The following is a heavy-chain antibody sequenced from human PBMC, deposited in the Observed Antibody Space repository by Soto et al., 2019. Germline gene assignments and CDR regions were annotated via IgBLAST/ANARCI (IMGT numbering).Heavy chain of an antibody. CDR2: MHYSGTA. CDR3: ARYYFDTSGYFKWFEY. J-gene: IGHJ5*01. CDR1: GGSIKSGGYY. Sequence: QVQLQESGPGLVKASQTLSLTCTVSGGSIKSGGYYWSWIRQQPGKGLEWIGYMHYSGTAYFNPSLESRVIISVDTSKNQFAQRLSSLTAADTSVFYGARYYFDTSGYFKWFEYWGQGMLVTVSS. V-gene: IGHV4-31*03. D-gene: IGHD3-22*01.